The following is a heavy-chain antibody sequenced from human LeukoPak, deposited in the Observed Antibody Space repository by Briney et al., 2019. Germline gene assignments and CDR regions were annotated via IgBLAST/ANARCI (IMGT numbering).Heavy chain of an antibody. D-gene: IGHD6-13*01. CDR3: AKDLVPRVQQLVNFYYYYGMDV. CDR2: ISYDGSNK. V-gene: IGHV3-30*18. Sequence: GGSLRLSCAASGFTFSSYGMHWVRQAPGRGLEWVAVISYDGSNKYHADSVKGRFTISRDNSKNTLYLQMNSLRAEDTAVYYCAKDLVPRVQQLVNFYYYYGMDVWGQGTTVTVSS. J-gene: IGHJ6*02. CDR1: GFTFSSYG.